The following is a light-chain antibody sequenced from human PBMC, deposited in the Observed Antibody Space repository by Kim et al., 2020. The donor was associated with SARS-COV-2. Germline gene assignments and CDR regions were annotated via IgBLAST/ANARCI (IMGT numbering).Light chain of an antibody. V-gene: IGLV2-14*03. CDR3: SSYTSSSTYV. CDR2: DVS. J-gene: IGLJ1*01. CDR1: SSDVGSYNY. Sequence: GQSITISCTGTSSDVGSYNYVSCYQPHPGKAPKLMIYDVSSRPSGVSTRFSGSKSGNTSSLTISGLQAEDEADYYCSSYTSSSTYVFGTGTKVTVL.